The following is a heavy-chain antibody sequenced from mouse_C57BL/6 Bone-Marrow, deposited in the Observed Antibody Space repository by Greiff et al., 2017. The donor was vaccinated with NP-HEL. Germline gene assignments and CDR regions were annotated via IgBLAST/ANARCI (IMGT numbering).Heavy chain of an antibody. V-gene: IGHV5-12*01. D-gene: IGHD2-3*01. Sequence: EVQVVESGGGLVQPGGSLKLSCAASGFTFSDYYMYWVRQTPEKRLEWVAYISNGGGSTYYPDTVKGRFTISRDNAKNTLYLQMSRLKSEDTAMYYCARRLDGYGYFDVWGTGTTVTVSS. CDR1: GFTFSDYY. CDR3: ARRLDGYGYFDV. J-gene: IGHJ1*03. CDR2: ISNGGGST.